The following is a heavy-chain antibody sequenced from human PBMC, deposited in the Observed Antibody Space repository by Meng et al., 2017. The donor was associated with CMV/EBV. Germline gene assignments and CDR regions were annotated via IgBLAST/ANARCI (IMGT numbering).Heavy chain of an antibody. D-gene: IGHD4/OR15-4a*01. CDR1: GGTFSSYA. CDR3: ARDYAYGGNLAEYFQH. J-gene: IGHJ1*01. Sequence: SVKVSCKASGGTFSSYAISWVRQAPGQGLEWMGGIIPIFGTANYAQKFQGRVTITTDEFTSTAYMELSSLRSEDTAVYYCARDYAYGGNLAEYFQHWGQGTLVTVSS. V-gene: IGHV1-69*05. CDR2: IIPIFGTA.